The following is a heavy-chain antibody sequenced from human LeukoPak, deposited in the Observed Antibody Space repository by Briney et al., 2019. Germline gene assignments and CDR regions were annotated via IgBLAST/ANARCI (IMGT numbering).Heavy chain of an antibody. J-gene: IGHJ4*02. V-gene: IGHV3-33*01. CDR3: AREVKGFDY. D-gene: IGHD4-23*01. CDR1: GFTFSSYG. Sequence: GGSLRLSCAASGFTFSSYGMHWVRQAPGKGLEWVAVIWYDGSNKYYVESVKGRFTISRDNSKNTLYLQMNGLRAEDTAVYYCAREVKGFDYWGQGTLVTVSS. CDR2: IWYDGSNK.